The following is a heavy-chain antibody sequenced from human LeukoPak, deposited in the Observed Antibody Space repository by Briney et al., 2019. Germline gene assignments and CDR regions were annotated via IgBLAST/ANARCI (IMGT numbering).Heavy chain of an antibody. CDR3: ARWWLVGEAFDI. V-gene: IGHV4-59*01. CDR1: GGSIGSYY. J-gene: IGHJ3*02. Sequence: RSSETLSLTCTASGGSIGSYYWSWIRQPPGKGLEWIGNIYYSGSTNYNPSLKSRVTISVDTSKNQFSLKLSSVTAADTAVYYCARWWLVGEAFDIWGQGTMVTVSS. CDR2: IYYSGST. D-gene: IGHD6-19*01.